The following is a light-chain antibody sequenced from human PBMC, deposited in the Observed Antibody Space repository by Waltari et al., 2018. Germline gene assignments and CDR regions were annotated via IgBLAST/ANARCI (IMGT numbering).Light chain of an antibody. CDR3: QQYNKSPYT. CDR1: QSLDRPY. V-gene: IGKV3-20*01. CDR2: GAS. J-gene: IGKJ2*01. Sequence: EIALTQSPGTLSLSPGERATLSCRASQSLDRPYLAWYQLKPGQAPRLLSYGASSRAAGIPERFSGSGSGTDFTLTISRLEPEDFAVYYCQQYNKSPYTFGQGTKLRIK.